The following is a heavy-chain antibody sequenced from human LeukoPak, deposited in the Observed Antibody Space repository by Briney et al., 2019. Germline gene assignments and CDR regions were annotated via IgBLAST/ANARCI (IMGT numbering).Heavy chain of an antibody. V-gene: IGHV3-23*01. CDR2: IRDSGGTT. CDR3: AAGNPLQRAFDI. CDR1: GFTLSIAA. J-gene: IGHJ3*02. Sequence: GRSLRLSCAASGFTLSIAAITWVRQAPGKGLEWVSTIRDSGGTTYDAVSVKGRFTIYRDNYKNTLWIKMDSLRDEDMAVYFCAAGNPLQRAFDIWGQGTLVTVSS.